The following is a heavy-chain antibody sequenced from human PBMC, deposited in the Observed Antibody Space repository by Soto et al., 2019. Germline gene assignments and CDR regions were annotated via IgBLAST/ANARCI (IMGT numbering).Heavy chain of an antibody. CDR3: ARAQGPFSNYFDS. Sequence: VGSLRLSCAASGFTFSSYAMYWIRQTPGKGLEWVSSIGYSGSHIYYADSVRGRFTISRDNARNSLYLQMNSLRAEDAAVYYCARAQGPFSNYFDSWGQGTQVTVSS. CDR1: GFTFSSYA. J-gene: IGHJ4*02. CDR2: IGYSGSHI. V-gene: IGHV3-21*01.